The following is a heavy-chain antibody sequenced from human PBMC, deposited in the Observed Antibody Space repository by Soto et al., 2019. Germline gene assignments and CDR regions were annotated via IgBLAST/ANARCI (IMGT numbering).Heavy chain of an antibody. CDR2: INAGNGNT. D-gene: IGHD2-15*01. CDR1: GYTFTSYA. CDR3: ARESGRIRSGPLMRAFDI. V-gene: IGHV1-3*01. J-gene: IGHJ3*02. Sequence: SSVKVSCKASGYTFTSYAMHWVRQAPGQRLEWMGWINAGNGNTKYSQKFQGRVTITRDTSASTAYMELSSLRSEDTAVYYCARESGRIRSGPLMRAFDIWGQGTMVTVSS.